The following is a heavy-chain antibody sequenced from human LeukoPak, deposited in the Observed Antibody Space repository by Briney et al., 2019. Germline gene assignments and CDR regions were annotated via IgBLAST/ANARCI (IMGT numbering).Heavy chain of an antibody. Sequence: SVKVSCKASGGTFSSYAISWVRQAPGQGLEWMGRTIPILGIANYAQKFQGRVTITADKSTSTAYMELSSLRSEDTAVYYCASNIAVAGTYDYWGQGTLVTVSS. CDR3: ASNIAVAGTYDY. CDR1: GGTFSSYA. D-gene: IGHD6-19*01. J-gene: IGHJ4*02. CDR2: TIPILGIA. V-gene: IGHV1-69*04.